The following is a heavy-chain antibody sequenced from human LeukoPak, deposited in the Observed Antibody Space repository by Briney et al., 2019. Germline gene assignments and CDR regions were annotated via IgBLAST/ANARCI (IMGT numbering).Heavy chain of an antibody. CDR3: ARRVHSSSWYGFPGGFDP. Sequence: GESLKISCKGSGYSFTSYWIGWVRQMPGKGLEWMGIIYPGDSDTRYSPSFQGQVTISADKSISTAYLQWSSLKASDTAMYYCARRVHSSSWYGFPGGFDPWGQGTLVTVSS. V-gene: IGHV5-51*01. CDR1: GYSFTSYW. D-gene: IGHD6-13*01. J-gene: IGHJ5*02. CDR2: IYPGDSDT.